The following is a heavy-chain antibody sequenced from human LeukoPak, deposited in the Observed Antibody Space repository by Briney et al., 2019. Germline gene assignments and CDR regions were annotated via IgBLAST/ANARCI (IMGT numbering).Heavy chain of an antibody. CDR1: GFTFSGAA. D-gene: IGHD3-10*01. CDR3: IHYGSGSYSTDY. CDR2: IRSKANSYAT. V-gene: IGHV3-73*01. Sequence: GGSLRLSCAASGFTFSGAAIHWVRQASGKGLEWVGHIRSKANSYATTYAASVKGRFTISRDDSKNTAYLQMTSLKTEDTAVYYCIHYGSGSYSTDYWGQGTLATVSS. J-gene: IGHJ4*02.